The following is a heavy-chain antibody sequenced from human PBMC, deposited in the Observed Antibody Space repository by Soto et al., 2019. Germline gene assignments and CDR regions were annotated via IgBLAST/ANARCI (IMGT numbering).Heavy chain of an antibody. D-gene: IGHD1-26*01. Sequence: EVQLVESGGGLVKPGGSLRLSCAASGFTFSSYSMNWVRQAPGKGLEWVSSISSSSSYIYYADTVEGRFTISRDNAKNSLGLHMKSRGGEDTAGYYCARVRGSGSYWGRGALVTVSS. J-gene: IGHJ4*02. V-gene: IGHV3-21*01. CDR1: GFTFSSYS. CDR3: ARVRGSGSY. CDR2: ISSSSSYI.